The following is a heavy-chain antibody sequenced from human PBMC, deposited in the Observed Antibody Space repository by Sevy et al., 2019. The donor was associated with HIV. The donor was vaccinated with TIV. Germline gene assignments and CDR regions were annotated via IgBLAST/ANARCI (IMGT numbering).Heavy chain of an antibody. CDR2: LNADGSIT. Sequence: GGSLRLSCAASGFPFSSYWMHWVRQAPGKGLVWVSRLNADGSITTYADSVRGRFTISRDNAKNTLYLQMNSLRAEDSAVYYCARATSCWNGGVYWGQGTLVTVSS. V-gene: IGHV3-74*01. CDR3: ARATSCWNGGVY. D-gene: IGHD1-1*01. CDR1: GFPFSSYW. J-gene: IGHJ4*02.